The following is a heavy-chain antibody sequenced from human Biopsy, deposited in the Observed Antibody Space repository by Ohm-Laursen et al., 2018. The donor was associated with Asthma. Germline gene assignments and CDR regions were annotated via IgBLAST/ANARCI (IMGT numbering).Heavy chain of an antibody. Sequence: SSVKVSCNASGGTFSTFGISWVRQAPGQGLEWMGRIIPFYGTATYAQNFQGRLTLTADESTSTAYMELSSLRSGDTAVYFCARDYDGDYVQRHLPLAYWGQGTLVTVSS. D-gene: IGHD4-17*01. CDR1: GGTFSTFG. CDR2: IIPFYGTA. CDR3: ARDYDGDYVQRHLPLAY. V-gene: IGHV1-69*15. J-gene: IGHJ4*02.